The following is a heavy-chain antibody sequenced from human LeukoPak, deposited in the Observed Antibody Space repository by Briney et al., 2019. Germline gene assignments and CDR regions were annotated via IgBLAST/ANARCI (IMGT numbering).Heavy chain of an antibody. J-gene: IGHJ5*02. CDR1: GYTFTSYG. CDR3: ARMGPAAAGTTPNWFDP. D-gene: IGHD6-13*01. CDR2: ISTYNGST. Sequence: ASVKVSCKASGYTFTSYGIIGVGQAPGQGREGMGWISTYNGSTNYAQKLKGRVTMTTDTYTSTAYMELRSLRSDDTAVYYCARMGPAAAGTTPNWFDPWGQGTLVTVSS. V-gene: IGHV1-18*01.